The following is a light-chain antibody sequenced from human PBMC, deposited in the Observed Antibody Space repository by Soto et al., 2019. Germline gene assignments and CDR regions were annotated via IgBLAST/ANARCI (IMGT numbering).Light chain of an antibody. V-gene: IGKV3-15*01. J-gene: IGKJ4*01. CDR2: DAS. CDR1: HIVINN. Sequence: EIVVTKSPATLALSPGVRATLSSRALHIVINNLAWYQQQPCQAPSLLIYDASTRATGIPARFSGSVYGPEFILPISGLQSEDFAVYYCQQYTNCPLTFRGGT. CDR3: QQYTNCPLT.